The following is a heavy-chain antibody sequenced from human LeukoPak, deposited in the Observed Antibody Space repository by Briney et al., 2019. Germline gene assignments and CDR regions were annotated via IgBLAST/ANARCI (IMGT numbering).Heavy chain of an antibody. Sequence: ASVKVSCKLSGFGLSVLSIHWMRQAPGKGLEWVGGIRPETGEPIFAQKFRGRVTITEDTFTDTGYLELRGLTSEDTAVYYCSTDSGRSYFYFDFWGQGTLVTVSS. J-gene: IGHJ4*02. CDR1: GFGLSVLS. D-gene: IGHD3-10*01. CDR3: STDSGRSYFYFDF. V-gene: IGHV1-24*01. CDR2: IRPETGEP.